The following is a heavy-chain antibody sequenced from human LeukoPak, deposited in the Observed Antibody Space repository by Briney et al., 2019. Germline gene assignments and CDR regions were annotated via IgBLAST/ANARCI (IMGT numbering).Heavy chain of an antibody. J-gene: IGHJ4*02. CDR2: INPNSGGT. CDR3: ARGVTYYYDSSGYYSTDY. Sequence: ASVKVSCKASGYTFTGHYMHWVRQAPGQGLEWMGWINPNSGGTNYAQKFQGRVTMTRDTSISTAYMELSRLRSDDTAVYYCARGVTYYYDSSGYYSTDYWGQGTLVTVSS. V-gene: IGHV1-2*02. CDR1: GYTFTGHY. D-gene: IGHD3-22*01.